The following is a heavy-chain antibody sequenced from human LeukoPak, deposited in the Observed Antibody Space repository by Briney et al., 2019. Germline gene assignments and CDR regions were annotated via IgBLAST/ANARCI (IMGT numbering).Heavy chain of an antibody. J-gene: IGHJ5*01. CDR3: VKRDRGTFDS. V-gene: IGHV3-23*01. Sequence: GGSLRPSRAASGFTFSTYAMTWVRQAPGKGLEWVSAIGARGDTSDYADSVKGRFTISRDNSKNTLYLQMNTLRVEDTAIYYCVKRDRGTFDSWGQGTIVTVSS. CDR2: IGARGDTS. CDR1: GFTFSTYA. D-gene: IGHD1-1*01.